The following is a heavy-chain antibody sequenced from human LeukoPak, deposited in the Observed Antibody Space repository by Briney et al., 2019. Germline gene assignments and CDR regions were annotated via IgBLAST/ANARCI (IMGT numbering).Heavy chain of an antibody. J-gene: IGHJ4*02. CDR2: INRDGGST. CDR1: GFTFDNYN. D-gene: IGHD5-18*01. CDR3: AKDAGHSNGHSFEY. V-gene: IGHV3-43*01. Sequence: PGGSLRLSCAASGFTFDNYNMHWVRQAPGKGLEWVSLINRDGGSTYYADSVKGRFTISRDNSKSSLYLQMNSLKTEDTALYYCAKDAGHSNGHSFEYWGQGTLVTVSS.